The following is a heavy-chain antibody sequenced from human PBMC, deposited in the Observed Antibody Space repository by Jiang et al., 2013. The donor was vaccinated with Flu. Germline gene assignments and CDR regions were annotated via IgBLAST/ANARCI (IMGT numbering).Heavy chain of an antibody. V-gene: IGHV1-69*04. CDR3: AKVDEELLDY. D-gene: IGHD1-26*01. J-gene: IGHJ4*02. Sequence: AQKFQGRVTITADKSTSTAYMELSSLRSEDTAVYYCAKVDEELLDYWGQGTLVTVSS.